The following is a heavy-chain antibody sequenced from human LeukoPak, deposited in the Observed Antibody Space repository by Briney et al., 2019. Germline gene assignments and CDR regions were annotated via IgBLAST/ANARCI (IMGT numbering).Heavy chain of an antibody. J-gene: IGHJ4*02. Sequence: SETLSLTCTVSGGSISSSSYYWGWIRQPPGKGLEWIGSIYYSGSSYYNPSLKSRVTISVDTSKNQFSLKLSSVTAADTAVYYCVGYMRGYSGYQFGYWGQGTLVTVSS. V-gene: IGHV4-39*01. D-gene: IGHD5-12*01. CDR2: IYYSGSS. CDR1: GGSISSSSYY. CDR3: VGYMRGYSGYQFGY.